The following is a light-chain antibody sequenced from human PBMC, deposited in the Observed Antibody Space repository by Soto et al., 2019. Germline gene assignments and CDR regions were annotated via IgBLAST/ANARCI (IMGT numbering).Light chain of an antibody. CDR3: SSFSSITREV. Sequence: QSALTQPASVSGSPGQSITISCTGTSSDVDGYSYVSWYQQHPGKTPKLMIYEVSNRPSGVSHRFSGSKSGNTASLTISGLQTEDEADYYCSSFSSITREVFGGGTKLTVL. CDR1: SSDVDGYSY. CDR2: EVS. J-gene: IGLJ2*01. V-gene: IGLV2-14*01.